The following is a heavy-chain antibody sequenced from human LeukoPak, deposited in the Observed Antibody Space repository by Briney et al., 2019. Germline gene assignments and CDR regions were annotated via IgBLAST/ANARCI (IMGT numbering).Heavy chain of an antibody. CDR2: IYPGDSDT. V-gene: IGHV5-51*01. Sequence: GESLKISCKGSGYSFTSYWIGWVRQMPGKGLEWMGIIYPGDSDTRYSPSFQGQVTISADKSISTAYLQWSSLKASDTAMYYCARQSCGGDCYYNWFDPWGKGTLVTVSS. CDR1: GYSFTSYW. CDR3: ARQSCGGDCYYNWFDP. D-gene: IGHD2-21*02. J-gene: IGHJ5*02.